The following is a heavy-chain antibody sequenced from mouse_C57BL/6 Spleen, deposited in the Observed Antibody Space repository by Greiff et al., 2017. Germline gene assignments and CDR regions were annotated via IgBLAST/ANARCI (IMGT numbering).Heavy chain of an antibody. V-gene: IGHV1-85*01. CDR1: GYTFTSYD. Sequence: QVQLQQSGPELVKPGASVKLSCKASGYTFTSYDINWVKQRPGQGLEWIGWIYPRDGSTKYNEKFKGKATLTVDTSSSTAYMELHSLTSEDSAVYFCARSSYYGSSSKFAYWGQGTLVTVSA. CDR3: ARSSYYGSSSKFAY. J-gene: IGHJ3*01. D-gene: IGHD1-1*01. CDR2: IYPRDGST.